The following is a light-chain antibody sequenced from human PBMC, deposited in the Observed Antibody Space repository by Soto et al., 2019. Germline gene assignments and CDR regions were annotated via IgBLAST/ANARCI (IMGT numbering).Light chain of an antibody. Sequence: DIVMTQTPDSLAVSLVEWATITCKSSQSVLYRANNKNYLAWYQQRQGQPPKSVISCSSTRASGVPDRIRVSGSGTDFSLTISSLQAEDVAVYYCQQYYHVPRTFGQGTKVDIK. V-gene: IGKV4-1*01. CDR3: QQYYHVPRT. CDR1: QSVLYRANNKNY. CDR2: CSS. J-gene: IGKJ2*01.